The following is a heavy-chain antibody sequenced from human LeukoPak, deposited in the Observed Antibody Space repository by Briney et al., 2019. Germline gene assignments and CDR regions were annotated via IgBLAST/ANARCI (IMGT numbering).Heavy chain of an antibody. CDR2: IYPGDSDT. Sequence: GESLKISCKGSGYSFTSYWIGWVRQMPGKGLEWMGIIYPGDSDTRYSPSFQGQVTISADKSISTAYLQWSSLKASDTAMYYCARLDYDILTGYHLFPDCYYGMDVWGQGTTVTASS. CDR1: GYSFTSYW. CDR3: ARLDYDILTGYHLFPDCYYGMDV. V-gene: IGHV5-51*01. D-gene: IGHD3-9*01. J-gene: IGHJ6*02.